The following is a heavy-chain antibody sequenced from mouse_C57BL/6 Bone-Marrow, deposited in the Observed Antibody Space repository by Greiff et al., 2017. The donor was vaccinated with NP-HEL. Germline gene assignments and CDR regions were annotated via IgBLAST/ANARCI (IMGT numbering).Heavy chain of an antibody. CDR3: ARECYDY. CDR1: EYTFPSYD. Sequence: EVKLMESGGGLVQPGESLKLSCESNEYTFPSYDMSWVRETPEKRLELVAAINRDGGSTYYPDTMERRFIISRDNTMKTLYLQLSSLRSEDTSLYYWARECYDYWGQGTTVTVSS. V-gene: IGHV5-2*01. D-gene: IGHD6-1*01. CDR2: INRDGGST. J-gene: IGHJ2*01.